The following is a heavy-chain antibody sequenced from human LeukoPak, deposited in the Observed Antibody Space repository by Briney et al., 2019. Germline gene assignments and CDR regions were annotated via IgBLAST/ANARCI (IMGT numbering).Heavy chain of an antibody. CDR2: IKEDGGQN. CDR1: GFTFSSYW. Sequence: PGGSLRLSCAASGFTFSSYWMSWVRQAPGKGLEWVANIKEDGGQNFYVDSVRGRFTISRDNAKNSLYLQMNSLRAEDTAVYYCARDSTPYFSDSGTYYDAFDIWGQGTMVTVSS. CDR3: ARDSTPYFSDSGTYYDAFDI. V-gene: IGHV3-7*01. J-gene: IGHJ3*02. D-gene: IGHD3-10*01.